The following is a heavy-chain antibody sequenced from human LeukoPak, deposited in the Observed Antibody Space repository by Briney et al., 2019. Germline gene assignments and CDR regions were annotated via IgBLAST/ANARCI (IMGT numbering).Heavy chain of an antibody. V-gene: IGHV4-34*01. J-gene: IGHJ1*01. CDR3: AKSLRFQN. CDR1: GGSFSGYF. CDR2: INHSGST. Sequence: PSETLSLTCAVYGGSFSGYFWSWIRQPPGKGLEWIGEINHSGSTNYNPSLKSRVTISVDTSKNQFSLKLSSVTAADTAVYYCAKSLRFQNWGQGTLVTVSS.